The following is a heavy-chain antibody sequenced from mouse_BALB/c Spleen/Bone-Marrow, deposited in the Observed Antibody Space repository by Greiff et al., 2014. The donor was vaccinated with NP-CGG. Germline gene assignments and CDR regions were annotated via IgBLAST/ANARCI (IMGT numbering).Heavy chain of an antibody. J-gene: IGHJ2*01. Sequence: VQLKQSGPELVKPGTSVKMSCKASGYTFTSYVIHWVKQKPGQGLEWIGYINPFNDGTKCNEKFKDKATLTSDKSSNTAYMELSSLTSEDSAVYYCARTGNYYGSSFDYWGQGTTLTVSS. CDR3: ARTGNYYGSSFDY. CDR2: INPFNDGT. V-gene: IGHV1-14*01. D-gene: IGHD1-1*01. CDR1: GYTFTSYV.